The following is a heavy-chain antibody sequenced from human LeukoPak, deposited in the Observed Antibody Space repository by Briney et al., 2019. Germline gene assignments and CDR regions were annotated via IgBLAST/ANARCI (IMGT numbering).Heavy chain of an antibody. CDR2: ISGSGSST. J-gene: IGHJ3*02. V-gene: IGHV3-23*01. CDR1: GFSSGIDF. CDR3: ARLRVSIAITDASDN. D-gene: IGHD1-14*01. Sequence: GGSLRLSWAASGFSSGIDFISWVRQAPGKGLEWVSGISGSGSSTYYSDSVKGRFTISRDNSKNAPYQQMNSLRAEDTAVYYCARLRVSIAITDASDNWGQGTMVTVSS.